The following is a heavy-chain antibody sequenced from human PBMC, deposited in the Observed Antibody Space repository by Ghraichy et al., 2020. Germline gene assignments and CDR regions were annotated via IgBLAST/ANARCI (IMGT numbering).Heavy chain of an antibody. CDR3: AKDRWSGYYSVDY. Sequence: LSLTCAASGFTVSSYVMSWVRQAPGKGLEWVSTISDSGDSTYYADSVKGRFTISSDTSKNTLYLQLNSLRAEDTAVYYCAKDRWSGYYSVDYWGQGTLVTVSS. CDR1: GFTVSSYV. J-gene: IGHJ4*02. V-gene: IGHV3-23*01. D-gene: IGHD3-3*01. CDR2: ISDSGDST.